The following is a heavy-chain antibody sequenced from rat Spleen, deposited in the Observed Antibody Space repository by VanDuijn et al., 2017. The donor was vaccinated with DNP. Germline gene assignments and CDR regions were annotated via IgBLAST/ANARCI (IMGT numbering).Heavy chain of an antibody. CDR2: ISNTGDNT. CDR3: ARTSSYIFDY. J-gene: IGHJ2*01. D-gene: IGHD1-2*01. Sequence: EVQLVESGGGLVQPGRSLKLSCIASGFIFNNHWMTWIRQAPGKGLEWVASISNTGDNTYYSDSVKGRFSLSRDNAQNTLYLQMSKLGSEDTAIYYCARTSSYIFDYWGQGVMVTVSS. V-gene: IGHV5-31*01. CDR1: GFIFNNHW.